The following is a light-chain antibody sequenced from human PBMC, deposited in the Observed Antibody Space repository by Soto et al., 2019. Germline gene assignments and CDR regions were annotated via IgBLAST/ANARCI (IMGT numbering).Light chain of an antibody. CDR3: QQSYSTPET. V-gene: IGKV1-39*01. Sequence: DIQITQSPSSLSASVGDRVTLTCRASQSISSYLNWYQQKPGKAPKLLIYAASSLQGGVPSRFSGSGSGTDFTLTISSLQPEEFATYYGQQSYSTPETFGQGTKVDIK. CDR2: AAS. CDR1: QSISSY. J-gene: IGKJ1*01.